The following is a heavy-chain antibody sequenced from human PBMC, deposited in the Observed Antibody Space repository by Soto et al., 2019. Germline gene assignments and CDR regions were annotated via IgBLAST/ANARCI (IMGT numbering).Heavy chain of an antibody. CDR3: AKGPFTIFGVFPLYFQH. CDR1: GFTFSSYG. CDR2: ISYDGSNK. J-gene: IGHJ1*01. V-gene: IGHV3-30*18. D-gene: IGHD3-3*01. Sequence: QVQLVESGGGVVQPGRSLRLSCAASGFTFSSYGMHWVRQAPGKGLEWVAVISYDGSNKYYAGSVKGRFTISRDNSKNTLYLQMNSLRAEDTAVYYCAKGPFTIFGVFPLYFQHWGQGTLVTVSS.